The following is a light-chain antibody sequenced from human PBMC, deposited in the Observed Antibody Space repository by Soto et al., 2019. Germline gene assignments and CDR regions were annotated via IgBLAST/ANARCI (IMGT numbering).Light chain of an antibody. CDR1: QSVGSY. J-gene: IGKJ5*01. V-gene: IGKV3-11*01. Sequence: IALTQSPATLSLFPGERATLFCRASQSVGSYLAWYQQKPGQAPRLLIHDASTRATGIPARFSGSGSGTDFTLTISSLEPDDFAIYYCQQRTNWPITFGLGTRLEIK. CDR2: DAS. CDR3: QQRTNWPIT.